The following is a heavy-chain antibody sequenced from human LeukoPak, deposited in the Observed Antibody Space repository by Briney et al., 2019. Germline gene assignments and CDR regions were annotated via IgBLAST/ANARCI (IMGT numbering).Heavy chain of an antibody. CDR3: ARERGYGGTFDY. CDR2: IYASGST. Sequence: PSETLSLTCTVSGGSISSGSYCWSWIRQPAGKGLEWIGRIYASGSTNYNPSLRGRVTISVDASKNQTSLKLTSVTAADTAVYYCARERGYGGTFDYWGQGTLVTVSS. V-gene: IGHV4-61*02. D-gene: IGHD4-23*01. J-gene: IGHJ4*02. CDR1: GGSISSGSYC.